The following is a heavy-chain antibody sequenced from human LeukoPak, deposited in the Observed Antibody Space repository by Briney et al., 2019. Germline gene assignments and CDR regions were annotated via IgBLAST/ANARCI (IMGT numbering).Heavy chain of an antibody. V-gene: IGHV1-2*06. Sequence: GASVKVSCKASGYTFTGYYIHWVRQAPGQGLEWMGRISPNSGGTNYAQKFQGRVTMTRDTSISTAYMELSRLRSDETAVYYCARAALWFGELLDGMDVWGQGTTVTVSS. J-gene: IGHJ6*02. CDR1: GYTFTGYY. CDR3: ARAALWFGELLDGMDV. CDR2: ISPNSGGT. D-gene: IGHD3-10*01.